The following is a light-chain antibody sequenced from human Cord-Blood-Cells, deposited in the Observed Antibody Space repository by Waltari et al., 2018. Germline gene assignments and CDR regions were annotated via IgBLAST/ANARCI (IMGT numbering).Light chain of an antibody. Sequence: DIVMTQSPDSLAVSLGERATINSKSSQSVLYSSNNKNYLAWYQQKPGQPPKLLIYWASTRESGVPDRFSGSGSGTDFTLTISSLQAEDVAGYYCQQYYSTPLTFGGGTKVEIK. CDR1: QSVLYSSNNKNY. CDR3: QQYYSTPLT. J-gene: IGKJ4*01. V-gene: IGKV4-1*01. CDR2: WAS.